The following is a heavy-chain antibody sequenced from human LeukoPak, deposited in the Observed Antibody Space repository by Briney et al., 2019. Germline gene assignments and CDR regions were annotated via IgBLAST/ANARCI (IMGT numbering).Heavy chain of an antibody. V-gene: IGHV1-2*02. D-gene: IGHD6-13*01. CDR1: GFTFTDYY. CDR3: ARSREATAGPFDY. J-gene: IGHJ4*02. Sequence: ASVKVSCKASGFTFTDYYMHWVRQAPGQGLEWMGWINPNSGGTNSAQRFQGRVTMARDTSISTAYMELSRLRSDDTAVYHCARSREATAGPFDYRGQGTLVTVSS. CDR2: INPNSGGT.